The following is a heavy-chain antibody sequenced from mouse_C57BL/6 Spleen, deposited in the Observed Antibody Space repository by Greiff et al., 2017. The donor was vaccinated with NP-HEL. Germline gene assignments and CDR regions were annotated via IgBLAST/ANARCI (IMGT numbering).Heavy chain of an antibody. J-gene: IGHJ2*01. V-gene: IGHV1-64*01. Sequence: QVQLQQPGAELVKPGASVKLSCKASGYTFTSYWMHWVKQRPGQGLEWIGMIHPNSGSTNYNEKFKSKATLTVDKSSSTAYMQLSSLTSEDSAVYYCARCADYYGSSYYFDYWGQGTTLTVSS. CDR2: IHPNSGST. D-gene: IGHD1-1*01. CDR1: GYTFTSYW. CDR3: ARCADYYGSSYYFDY.